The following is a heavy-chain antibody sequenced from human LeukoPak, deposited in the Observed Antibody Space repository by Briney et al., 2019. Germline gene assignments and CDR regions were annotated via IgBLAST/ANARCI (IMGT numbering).Heavy chain of an antibody. V-gene: IGHV4-59*01. J-gene: IGHJ3*02. CDR2: IYYTGST. CDR1: GGAITNYY. D-gene: IGHD6-13*01. CDR3: ASSTEGYSSSWPDDAFDI. Sequence: SETLSLTCGVSGGAITNYYWNWIRQAPGKGLEWLGYIYYTGSTTYNPSVKSRITISLDTSKKQISLKLRSVTAADTAVYYCASSTEGYSSSWPDDAFDIWGQGTMVTVSS.